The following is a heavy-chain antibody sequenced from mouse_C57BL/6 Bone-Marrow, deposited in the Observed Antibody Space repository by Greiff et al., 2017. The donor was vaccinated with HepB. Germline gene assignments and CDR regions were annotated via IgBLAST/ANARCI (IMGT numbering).Heavy chain of an antibody. J-gene: IGHJ4*01. CDR2: IDPSDSYT. D-gene: IGHD1-1*01. Sequence: VQLQQPGAELVMPGASVKLSCKASGYTFTSYWMHWVKQRPGQGLEWIGEIDPSDSYTNYNQKFKGKSTLTVDKSTSTAYMQLSSRTSEDSAVYYCASLRGAMDYWGQGTSVTVSS. CDR3: ASLRGAMDY. CDR1: GYTFTSYW. V-gene: IGHV1-69*01.